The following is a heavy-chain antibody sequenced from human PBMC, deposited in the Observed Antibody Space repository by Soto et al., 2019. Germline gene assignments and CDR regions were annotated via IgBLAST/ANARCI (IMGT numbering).Heavy chain of an antibody. CDR1: SGSISSNNW. D-gene: IGHD2-2*01. J-gene: IGHJ6*03. Sequence: QVQLQESGPGLVKPSGTLSLTCAVSSGSISSNNWWSWVHQPPGKGLEWIGEIYHSGSINYNPSLKSRVTISVDKSKNQFSLKLNSVTAADTAVYYCARVLVVSAAVGSYSHYYMDVWGKGTTVTVSS. V-gene: IGHV4-4*02. CDR2: IYHSGSI. CDR3: ARVLVVSAAVGSYSHYYMDV.